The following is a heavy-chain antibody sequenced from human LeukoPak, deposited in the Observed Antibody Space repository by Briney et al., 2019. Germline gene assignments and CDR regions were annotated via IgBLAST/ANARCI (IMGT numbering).Heavy chain of an antibody. V-gene: IGHV4-34*01. D-gene: IGHD5-12*01. CDR2: INHSGNT. CDR1: GGSFSGYY. Sequence: SETLSLTCAVYGGSFSGYYWSWIRQPPGKGLEWIGEINHSGNTNYNPSLKSRVTISVDTSKNQFSLNLSSVTAADTAVYYCATVYSGYDAVGEDYWGQGTLVTVSS. J-gene: IGHJ4*02. CDR3: ATVYSGYDAVGEDY.